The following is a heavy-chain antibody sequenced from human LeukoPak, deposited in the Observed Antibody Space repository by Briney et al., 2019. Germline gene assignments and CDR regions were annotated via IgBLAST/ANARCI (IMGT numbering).Heavy chain of an antibody. CDR1: GGSFSGYY. CDR3: ARAVDILDAFDI. Sequence: PSETLSLTCAVYGGSFSGYYWSWIRQPSGKGLEWIGEINHSGSTNYNPSLKSRVTISVDTSKNQFSLKLSSVTAADTAVYYCARAVDILDAFDIWGQGTMVTVSS. CDR2: INHSGST. J-gene: IGHJ3*02. D-gene: IGHD5-12*01. V-gene: IGHV4-34*01.